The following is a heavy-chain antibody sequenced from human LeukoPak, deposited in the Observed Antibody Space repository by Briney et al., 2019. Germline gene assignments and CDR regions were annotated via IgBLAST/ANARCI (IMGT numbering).Heavy chain of an antibody. J-gene: IGHJ4*02. CDR2: INTDGSST. V-gene: IGHV3-74*01. Sequence: GGSLRLSCAASGFTFSSYWMHWVRQAPGKGLVWVSRINTDGSSTSYADSVKGRFTISRDNAKNTLYLQMNSLRAEDTAVYYCARARGRGEIDFRGQGTLVTVSS. D-gene: IGHD3-3*01. CDR3: ARARGRGEIDF. CDR1: GFTFSSYW.